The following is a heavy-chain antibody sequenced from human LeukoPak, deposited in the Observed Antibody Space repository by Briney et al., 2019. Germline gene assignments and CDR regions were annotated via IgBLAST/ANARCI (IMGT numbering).Heavy chain of an antibody. CDR3: AREAKDSGTDY. D-gene: IGHD2-2*01. CDR2: MNPNSGNT. J-gene: IGHJ4*02. Sequence: GASVKVSCKASGYTFTSYDINWVRQATGQGLGWMGRMNPNSGNTGYAQKFQGRVTITRNTSISTAYMELSSLRSEDTAVYYCAREAKDSGTDYWGQGTLVTVSS. V-gene: IGHV1-8*03. CDR1: GYTFTSYD.